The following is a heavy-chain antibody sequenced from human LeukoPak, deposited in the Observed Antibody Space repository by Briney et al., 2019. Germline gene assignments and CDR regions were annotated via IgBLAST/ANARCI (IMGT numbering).Heavy chain of an antibody. CDR3: ARGLVGARWYYFDY. CDR1: GFTFSDSH. J-gene: IGHJ4*02. CDR2: ISSSGSTI. V-gene: IGHV3-11*01. D-gene: IGHD1-26*01. Sequence: GGSLRLSCAASGFTFSDSHMSWIRQAPGKGLEWVSYISSSGSTIYYADSVKGRFTISRDNAKNSLYLQMNSLRAEDTAVYYCARGLVGARWYYFDYWGQGTLVTVSS.